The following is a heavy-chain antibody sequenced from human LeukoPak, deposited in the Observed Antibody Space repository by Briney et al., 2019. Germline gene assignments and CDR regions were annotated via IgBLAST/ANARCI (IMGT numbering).Heavy chain of an antibody. CDR1: GDSIRGSGYY. CDR3: ARLERSRMDGAQY. Sequence: PSETLSLTCIVSGDSIRGSGYYWGWIRQPPGKGLEWIGSMFYGETTSYSPSLQSRVTISLDTSKNQFSLRLNSVTAADTAVYYCARLERSRMDGAQYWGQGTLVTVSS. V-gene: IGHV4-39*01. D-gene: IGHD4/OR15-4a*01. J-gene: IGHJ4*02. CDR2: MFYGETT.